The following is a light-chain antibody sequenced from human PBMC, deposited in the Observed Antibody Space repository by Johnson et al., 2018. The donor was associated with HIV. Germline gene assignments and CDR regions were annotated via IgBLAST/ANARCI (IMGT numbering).Light chain of an antibody. V-gene: IGLV1-51*02. Sequence: QSVLTQPPSVSAAPGQKVTISCSGSSSTIGNNFVSWYQVLPGTAPKLLIYKDNERPSGIPDRFSGSKSGPLATLDITGLQTGVEADYYCGTWDTRPSGGGVFGTGTKVTVL. CDR2: KDN. CDR1: SSTIGNNF. CDR3: GTWDTRPSGGGV. J-gene: IGLJ1*01.